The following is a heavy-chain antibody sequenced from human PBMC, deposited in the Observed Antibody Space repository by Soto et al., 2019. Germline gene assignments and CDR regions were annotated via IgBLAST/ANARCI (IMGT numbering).Heavy chain of an antibody. CDR2: ISYDGSNK. J-gene: IGHJ4*02. CDR3: ARDHIEGITMIVVVIRGFDY. D-gene: IGHD3-22*01. CDR1: GFTFSSYA. V-gene: IGHV3-30-3*01. Sequence: QVQLVESGGGVVQPGRSLRLSCAASGFTFSSYAMHWVRQAPGKGLEWVAVISYDGSNKYYADSVKGRFTISRDNSKNTLYLQMNSLRAEDTAVYYCARDHIEGITMIVVVIRGFDYWGQGTLVTVSS.